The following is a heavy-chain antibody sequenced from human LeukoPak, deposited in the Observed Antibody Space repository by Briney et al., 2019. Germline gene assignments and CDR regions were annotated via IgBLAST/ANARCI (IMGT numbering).Heavy chain of an antibody. CDR3: AGGYQLLSVNWFDP. Sequence: PSETLSLTCTVSGGSISSYYWSWIRQPAGKGLEWIGRIYTSGSTNYNPSLKSRITISVDKSKNQFSLKLSSVTAADTAVYYCAGGYQLLSVNWFDPWGQGTLVTVSS. V-gene: IGHV4-4*07. CDR2: IYTSGST. D-gene: IGHD2-2*01. CDR1: GGSISSYY. J-gene: IGHJ5*02.